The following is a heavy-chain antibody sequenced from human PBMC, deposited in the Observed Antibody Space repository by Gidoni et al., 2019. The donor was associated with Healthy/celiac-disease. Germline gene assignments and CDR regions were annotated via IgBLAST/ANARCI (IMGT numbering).Heavy chain of an antibody. J-gene: IGHJ4*02. CDR3: AWDYWTEPLRY. CDR2: INAGNGNT. V-gene: IGHV1-3*05. D-gene: IGHD1-1*01. Sequence: QVQLVKSGAEEKKPGASVKVSCQASGYTFTSYAMHWVRQAPGQRHEWMGWINAGNGNTKYSQKFQGRVTITRDTSASTAYMGLSSLRSEDTAVYYCAWDYWTEPLRYWGQGTLVTVSS. CDR1: GYTFTSYA.